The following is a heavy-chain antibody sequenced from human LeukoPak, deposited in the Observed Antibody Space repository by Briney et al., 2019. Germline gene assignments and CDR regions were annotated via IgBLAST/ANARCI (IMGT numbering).Heavy chain of an antibody. CDR3: ARPLDYYDRSGYDY. V-gene: IGHV3-21*01. CDR2: ISSSSSYI. Sequence: GGSLRLSCAASGFTFSYYSMNWVRQAPGKGLEWVSSISSSSSYIYYADSLKGRFTISRDNAKNSLYLLMNSLRAEDTAVYYCARPLDYYDRSGYDYWGQGTLVTVSS. D-gene: IGHD3-22*01. J-gene: IGHJ4*02. CDR1: GFTFSYYS.